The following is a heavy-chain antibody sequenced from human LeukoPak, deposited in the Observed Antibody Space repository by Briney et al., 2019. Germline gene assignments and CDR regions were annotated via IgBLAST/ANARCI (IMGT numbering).Heavy chain of an antibody. D-gene: IGHD2-21*02. CDR1: GFTFTNYA. J-gene: IGHJ6*02. V-gene: IGHV3-21*01. Sequence: PGGSLRLSCAASGFTFTNYAMNWVRQAPGKGLEWVSSISSSSSYIYYADSVKGRFTISRDNAKNSLYLQMNSLRAEDAAVYYCARERGARTLAYCGGDCYSEIYYYYGMDVWGQGTTVTVSS. CDR3: ARERGARTLAYCGGDCYSEIYYYYGMDV. CDR2: ISSSSSYI.